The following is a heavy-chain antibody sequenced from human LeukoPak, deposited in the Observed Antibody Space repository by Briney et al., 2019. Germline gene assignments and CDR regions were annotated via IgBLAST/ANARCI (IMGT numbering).Heavy chain of an antibody. V-gene: IGHV1-46*03. CDR3: AWGDYGDYLDY. J-gene: IGHJ4*02. CDR1: GYTFTRYY. CDR2: INPSGRST. D-gene: IGHD4-17*01. Sequence: GASVRVSSKASGYTFTRYYMHWGRQTPGQGVEWMGIINPSGRSTSYAQKFQGRVTMTRDMSTSTVYMELSSLRSEDTAVYYCAWGDYGDYLDYWGQGTLVTVSS.